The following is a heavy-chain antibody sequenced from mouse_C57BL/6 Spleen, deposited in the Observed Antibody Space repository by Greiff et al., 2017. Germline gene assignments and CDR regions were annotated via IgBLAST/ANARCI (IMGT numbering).Heavy chain of an antibody. CDR1: GYSITSGYY. V-gene: IGHV3-6*01. CDR2: ISYDGSN. Sequence: DVQLVESGPGLVKPSQSLSLTCSVTGYSITSGYYWNWIRQFPGNKLEWMGYISYDGSNNYNPSLKNRISITRDTSKNQFFLKLNSVTTEDTATYYCARGWFAYWGQGTLVTVSA. CDR3: ARGWFAY. J-gene: IGHJ3*01.